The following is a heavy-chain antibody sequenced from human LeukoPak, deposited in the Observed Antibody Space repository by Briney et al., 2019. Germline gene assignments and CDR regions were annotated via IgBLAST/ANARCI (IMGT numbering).Heavy chain of an antibody. J-gene: IGHJ3*02. D-gene: IGHD2/OR15-2a*01. CDR3: ARGVQALTTYQGAFDI. CDR1: GITFSSYF. V-gene: IGHV3-7*01. Sequence: GGSLRLSCAASGITFSSYFMTWIRQSPGKGLEWVANINQYGSERNYLDSVKGRFTISRDNAKNSLYLQMNSLRAEDTALYYCARGVQALTTYQGAFDIWGQGTMVTVSS. CDR2: INQYGSER.